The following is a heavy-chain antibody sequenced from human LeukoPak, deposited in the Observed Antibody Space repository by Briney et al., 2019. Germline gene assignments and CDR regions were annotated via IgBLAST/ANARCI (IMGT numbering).Heavy chain of an antibody. D-gene: IGHD5-18*01. CDR1: GYTFIDFY. Sequence: ASVRVSRKASGYTFIDFYIYWVRQAPGQGLEWMGWINPKNGVTTFAQNFQGRVTMTRDTSISTIYMELSRLRSDDTAAYYCARDLGYSHDYWGQGTLVTVSS. V-gene: IGHV1-2*02. CDR3: ARDLGYSHDY. J-gene: IGHJ4*02. CDR2: INPKNGVT.